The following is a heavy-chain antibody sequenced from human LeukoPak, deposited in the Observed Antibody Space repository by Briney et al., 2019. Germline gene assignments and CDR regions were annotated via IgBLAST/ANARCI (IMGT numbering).Heavy chain of an antibody. J-gene: IGHJ6*02. CDR3: ARGNYDSSGPYYGMDV. V-gene: IGHV3-53*01. Sequence: GGSLRLSCAASGFAVSNNYMSWVRQAPGKGLEWVSVIYSGGSTYYADSVKGRFTISRDTSRNTLYLQMNSLRDEDTAVYYCARGNYDSSGPYYGMDVWGQGTTVTVSS. D-gene: IGHD3-22*01. CDR2: IYSGGST. CDR1: GFAVSNNY.